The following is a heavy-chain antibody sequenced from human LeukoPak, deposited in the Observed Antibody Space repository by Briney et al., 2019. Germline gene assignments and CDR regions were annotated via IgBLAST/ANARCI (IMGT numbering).Heavy chain of an antibody. CDR1: GGTFSSYA. V-gene: IGHV1-46*01. D-gene: IGHD3-22*01. Sequence: ASVKVSCKASGGTFSSYAISWVRQAPGQGLEWMGIINPSGGSTSYAQKFQGRVTMTRDTSTSTVYMELSSLRSEDTAVYYCARVESSGYWGPTTPDYWGQGTLVTVSS. CDR2: INPSGGST. CDR3: ARVESSGYWGPTTPDY. J-gene: IGHJ4*02.